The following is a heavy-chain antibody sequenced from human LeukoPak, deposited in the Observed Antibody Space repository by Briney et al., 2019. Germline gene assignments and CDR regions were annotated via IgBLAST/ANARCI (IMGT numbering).Heavy chain of an antibody. CDR3: ARTDFWSGHNWFDP. V-gene: IGHV3-48*01. J-gene: IGHJ5*02. CDR1: GFTFSSYS. D-gene: IGHD3-3*01. CDR2: ISSSSGTI. Sequence: PGGSLRLSCAASGFTFSSYSMNWVRQAPGKGLEWVSYISSSSGTIYYADSVKGRFTISRDNAKNSLYLQMNSLRAEDTAVYYCARTDFWSGHNWFDPWGQGTLVTVSS.